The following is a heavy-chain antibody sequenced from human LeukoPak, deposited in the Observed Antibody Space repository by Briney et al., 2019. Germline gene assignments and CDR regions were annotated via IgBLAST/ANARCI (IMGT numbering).Heavy chain of an antibody. CDR3: AGFEYSSSSAPYYYYYYMDV. J-gene: IGHJ6*03. CDR1: GGSISSYY. CDR2: IYYSGST. D-gene: IGHD6-6*01. Sequence: PSETLSLTCTVSGGSISSYYWSWIRQPPGKGLEWIGYIYYSGSTNYNPSLKSRVTISVDTSKNQFSLKLSSVTAADTAVYYCAGFEYSSSSAPYYYYYYMDVWGKGTTVTVSS. V-gene: IGHV4-59*01.